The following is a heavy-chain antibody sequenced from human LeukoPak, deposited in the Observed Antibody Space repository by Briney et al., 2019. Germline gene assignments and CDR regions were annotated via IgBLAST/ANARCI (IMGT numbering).Heavy chain of an antibody. CDR1: GASISNYY. D-gene: IGHD3-16*01. J-gene: IGHJ6*04. V-gene: IGHV4-4*07. CDR3: ARGGSPDV. Sequence: SETLSLTCTVPGASISNYYWSWIRQPAGKGLEWIGRMYVSDNTNYNPSLSQSPSLRSRVTLSVDMSKRQFCLTLTSVTAADTALYYCARGGSPDVWGKGTTVTVFS. CDR2: MYVSDNT.